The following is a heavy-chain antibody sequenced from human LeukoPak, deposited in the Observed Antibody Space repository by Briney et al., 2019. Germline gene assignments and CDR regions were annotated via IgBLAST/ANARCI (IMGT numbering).Heavy chain of an antibody. J-gene: IGHJ3*02. CDR2: TYYRSKWYN. Sequence: SQTLSLTCAISGDSVFINSSWNWIRQSPSRGLEWLGRTYYRSKWYNDYGVSVKSRININPDTSKNHFSLQLSSVTPEDTAVHYCVRGGQGDGHSADEGFDIWGQGTMAIVS. CDR1: GDSVFINSS. CDR3: VRGGQGDGHSADEGFDI. D-gene: IGHD5-18*01. V-gene: IGHV6-1*01.